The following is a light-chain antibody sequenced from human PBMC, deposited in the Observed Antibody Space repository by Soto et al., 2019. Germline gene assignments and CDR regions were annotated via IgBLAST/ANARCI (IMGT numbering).Light chain of an antibody. Sequence: QSALTQPASVSGSPGQSITISCAGTSSDVGSYNLVSWYQQHPGKAPKLMIYEVSNRPSGVSDRFLGSKSGNTASLTISGLQAEDEAAYYCSSYARGGTLLFGGGTKLTVL. CDR3: SSYARGGTLL. J-gene: IGLJ2*01. CDR1: SSDVGSYNL. V-gene: IGLV2-23*02. CDR2: EVS.